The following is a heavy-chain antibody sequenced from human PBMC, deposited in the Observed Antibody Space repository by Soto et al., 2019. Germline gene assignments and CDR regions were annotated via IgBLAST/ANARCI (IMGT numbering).Heavy chain of an antibody. Sequence: GASVKVSCKASGFTFTSNAIHWVRQAPGQRLEWMGWINTGNGNTKYSLKFQGRVTITRDTSASTAYMELSSLRSDDTAVYYCARTGLGVPADCDYWGQGTLVTVSS. D-gene: IGHD2-2*01. CDR2: INTGNGNT. V-gene: IGHV1-3*04. CDR1: GFTFTSNA. CDR3: ARTGLGVPADCDY. J-gene: IGHJ4*02.